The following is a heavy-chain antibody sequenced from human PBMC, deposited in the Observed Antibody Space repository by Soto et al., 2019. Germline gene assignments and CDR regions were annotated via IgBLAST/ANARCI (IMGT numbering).Heavy chain of an antibody. V-gene: IGHV1-69*13. CDR3: AGSGLKTTSIAAAGILVRDYYYYGMDV. D-gene: IGHD6-13*01. CDR1: GGTFSSYA. CDR2: IIPIFGTA. J-gene: IGHJ6*02. Sequence: SVKVSCKASGGTFSSYAISWVRQAPGQGLEWMGGIIPIFGTANYAQKFQGRVTITADESTSTAYMELSSLRSEDTAVYYCAGSGLKTTSIAAAGILVRDYYYYGMDVWGQGTTVTVSS.